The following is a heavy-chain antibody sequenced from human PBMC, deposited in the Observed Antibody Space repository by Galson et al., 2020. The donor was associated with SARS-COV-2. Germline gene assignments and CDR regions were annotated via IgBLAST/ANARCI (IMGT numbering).Heavy chain of an antibody. J-gene: IGHJ3*02. CDR2: IFSNDEK. CDR3: ARAGYCSSTSCYTGAFDI. Sequence: ESGPTLVKPTETLTLTCTVSGFSLSNARMGVSWIRPPPGKALEWLAHIFSNDEKSYSTSLKSRLTISKDTSKSQVVLTMTNMDPVDTATYYCARAGYCSSTSCYTGAFDIWGQGTMVTVSS. D-gene: IGHD2-2*01. V-gene: IGHV2-26*01. CDR1: GFSLSNARMG.